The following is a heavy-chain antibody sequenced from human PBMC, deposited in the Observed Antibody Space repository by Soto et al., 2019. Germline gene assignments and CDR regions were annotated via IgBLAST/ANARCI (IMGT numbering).Heavy chain of an antibody. CDR1: GGTFSRYT. CDR2: IIPIFGTT. J-gene: IGHJ4*02. D-gene: IGHD3-22*01. V-gene: IGHV1-69*01. CDR3: ASGQTYYNDSSDYRFDH. Sequence: QVQLVQSGAEVKKPGSSVKVSCKASGGTFSRYTISWVRQAPGQGLEWMGGIIPIFGTTNYAQKFQGRVTITADESTSTAYLDLSSLRSDDTAVYYCASGQTYYNDSSDYRFDHGGQGTLVTVSS.